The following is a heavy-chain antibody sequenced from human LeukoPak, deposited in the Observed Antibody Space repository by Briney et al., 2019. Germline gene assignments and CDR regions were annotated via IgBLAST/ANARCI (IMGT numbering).Heavy chain of an antibody. Sequence: GGSLRLSCAASGFTFSSYGMHWVRQAPGKGLEWVAVIWYDGSNKYYADSVKGRFTISRDNAKNTLYLQMNSLRTEDTAVYYCARGGVGVDVWGKGTTVTVSS. CDR3: ARGGVGVDV. CDR2: IWYDGSNK. CDR1: GFTFSSYG. V-gene: IGHV3-33*01. D-gene: IGHD3-3*01. J-gene: IGHJ6*04.